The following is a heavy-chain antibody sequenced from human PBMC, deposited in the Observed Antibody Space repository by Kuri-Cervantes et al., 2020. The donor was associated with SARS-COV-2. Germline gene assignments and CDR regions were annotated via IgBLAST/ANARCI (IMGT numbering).Heavy chain of an antibody. CDR1: GFSLSNARMG. CDR3: ARGSRGSSSYVD. CDR2: IYYSGST. V-gene: IGHV4-61*01. J-gene: IGHJ4*02. Sequence: SGPTLVKPTETLTLTCTVSGFSLSNARMGVSWIRQPPGKALEWIGYIYYSGSTNYNPSLKSRVTISVDTSKNQFSLKLSSVTAADTAVYYCARGSRGSSSYVDWGQGTLVTVSS. D-gene: IGHD6-6*01.